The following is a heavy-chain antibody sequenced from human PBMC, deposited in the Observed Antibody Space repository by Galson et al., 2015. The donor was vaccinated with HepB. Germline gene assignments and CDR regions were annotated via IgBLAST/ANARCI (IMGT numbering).Heavy chain of an antibody. CDR2: TYNRSKWYN. J-gene: IGHJ5*02. D-gene: IGHD6-13*01. V-gene: IGHV6-1*01. CDR1: GDSVSSNSAA. CDR3: ARGLGIAAAGTGVWFDP. Sequence: CAISGDSVSSNSAAWNWIRQSPSRGLEWLGRTYNRSKWYNDYAVSVKSRITINPDTSKNQFSLQLNSVTPEDTAVYYCARGLGIAAAGTGVWFDPWGQGTLVTVSS.